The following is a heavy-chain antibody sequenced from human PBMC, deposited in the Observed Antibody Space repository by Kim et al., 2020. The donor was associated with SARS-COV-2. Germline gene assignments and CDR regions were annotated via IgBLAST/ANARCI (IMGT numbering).Heavy chain of an antibody. J-gene: IGHJ1*01. CDR3: ARGALQVADTEYFQH. CDR1: GGSISSYY. Sequence: SETLSLTCTVSGGSISSYYWSWIRQPPGKGLEWIGYIYYSGSTNYNPSLKSRVTISVDTSKNQFSLKLSSVTAADTAVYYCARGALQVADTEYFQHWGQGTLVTVSS. D-gene: IGHD6-19*01. V-gene: IGHV4-59*01. CDR2: IYYSGST.